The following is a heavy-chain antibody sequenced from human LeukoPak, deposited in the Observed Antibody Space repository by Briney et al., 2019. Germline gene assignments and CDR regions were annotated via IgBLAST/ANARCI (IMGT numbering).Heavy chain of an antibody. CDR1: GGSISSYY. CDR3: ARGVGGSYHDSFDY. D-gene: IGHD1-26*01. Sequence: SSETLSLTCTVSGGSISSYYWSWIRQPPGKGLEWIGYINYSGSTNYNPSLKSRVTISVDTSKNQFSLKLSSVTAADTAVYYCARGVGGSYHDSFDYWGQGTLVTVSS. J-gene: IGHJ4*02. V-gene: IGHV4-59*01. CDR2: INYSGST.